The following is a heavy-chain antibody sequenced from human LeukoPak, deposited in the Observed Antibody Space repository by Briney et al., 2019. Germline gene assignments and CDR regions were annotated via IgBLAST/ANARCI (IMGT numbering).Heavy chain of an antibody. J-gene: IGHJ6*04. V-gene: IGHV3-48*03. Sequence: GGSLRLSCAASGFTFSTYEMNWVRQAPGTGLEWVSYISSSGSTIYYADSVKGRFTISRDNAKNSLYLQMNSLRAEDTAVYYCAELGITMIGGVWGKGTTVTISS. CDR2: ISSSGSTI. D-gene: IGHD3-10*02. CDR1: GFTFSTYE. CDR3: AELGITMIGGV.